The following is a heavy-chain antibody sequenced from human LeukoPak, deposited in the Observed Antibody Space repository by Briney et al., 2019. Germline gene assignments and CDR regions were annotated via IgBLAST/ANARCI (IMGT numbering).Heavy chain of an antibody. V-gene: IGHV4-59*10. CDR2: IYTSGST. Sequence: TTSETLSLTCPVSGGSISSYYWSWIRQPAGKGLEWIGRIYTSGSTNYNPSLKSRATMSVDTSKNQFSLKLSSVTAADTAVYYCAGYYYDSSGYSDYWGQGTLVTVSS. J-gene: IGHJ4*02. CDR3: AGYYYDSSGYSDY. CDR1: GGSISSYY. D-gene: IGHD3-22*01.